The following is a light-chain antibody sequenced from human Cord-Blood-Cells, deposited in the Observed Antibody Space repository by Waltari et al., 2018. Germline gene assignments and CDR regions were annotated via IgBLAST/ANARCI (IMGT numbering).Light chain of an antibody. CDR3: QQYNNWPPWT. CDR2: GAS. V-gene: IGKV3-15*01. Sequence: EIVMTQSPATLSVSPGERATLSCRASQSVSSNLAWYQQKPVQAPRLHIYGASTRATGIPARFSGSGSGTEFTLTIRSLRSEDFAVYYCQQYNNWPPWTFGQGTKVEIK. CDR1: QSVSSN. J-gene: IGKJ1*01.